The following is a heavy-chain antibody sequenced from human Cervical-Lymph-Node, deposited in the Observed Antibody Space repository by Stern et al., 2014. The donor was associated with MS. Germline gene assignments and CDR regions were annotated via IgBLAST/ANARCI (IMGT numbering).Heavy chain of an antibody. D-gene: IGHD3-3*01. CDR2: ISFDGNKK. V-gene: IGHV3-30*18. J-gene: IGHJ4*02. CDR3: AKGGLSRFLDYLSD. Sequence: VQLVESGGGVAQPGRSLRLSCEASGFTFSSYGMHWVRQAPGKGPAWVAVISFDGNKKHYADSVQGRFTISRDNSRNTVFLEMNSLRLEDTAVYYCAKGGLSRFLDYLSDWGQGALVTVSS. CDR1: GFTFSSYG.